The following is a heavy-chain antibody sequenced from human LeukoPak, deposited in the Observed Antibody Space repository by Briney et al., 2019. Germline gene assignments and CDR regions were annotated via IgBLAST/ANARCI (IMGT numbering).Heavy chain of an antibody. J-gene: IGHJ4*02. CDR3: AKVQEFYDFWSGYGY. Sequence: GGSLRLSCAASGFTFSSYAMSWVSQAPGKGLEWVSAISGSGGSTYYADSVKGRFTISRDNSKNTLYLQMNSLRAEDTAVYYCAKVQEFYDFWSGYGYWGQGTLVTVSS. CDR2: ISGSGGST. CDR1: GFTFSSYA. V-gene: IGHV3-23*01. D-gene: IGHD3-3*01.